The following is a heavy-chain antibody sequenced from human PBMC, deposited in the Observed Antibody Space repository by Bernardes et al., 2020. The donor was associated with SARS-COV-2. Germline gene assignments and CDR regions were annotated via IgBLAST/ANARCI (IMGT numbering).Heavy chain of an antibody. D-gene: IGHD2-2*01. CDR2: IYNSGST. Sequence: SEPLSLTCTVSGGSISGYYWSWIRQPPGKGLEWIGNIYNSGSTNYSPSLKSRVTISVDTSKNQFSLKLTSVTAADTAVYYCARSPCRIATSCYANAFDIWGQGTMVTVSS. CDR3: ARSPCRIATSCYANAFDI. CDR1: GGSISGYY. V-gene: IGHV4-59*01. J-gene: IGHJ3*02.